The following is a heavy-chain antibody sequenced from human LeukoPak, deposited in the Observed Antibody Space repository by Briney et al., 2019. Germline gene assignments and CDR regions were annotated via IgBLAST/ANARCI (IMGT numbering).Heavy chain of an antibody. CDR3: ARHRETYYYDSSGHYYLDY. Sequence: GKSLKISCKGSGYSFISHWIGWVRQMPGKGLEWVGIIYPGDSDTRYSPSFQGQVTISADKSISTAYLQWSSLEASDTAMYFCARHRETYYYDSSGHYYLDYWGQGTLVTVSS. CDR2: IYPGDSDT. CDR1: GYSFISHW. D-gene: IGHD3-22*01. J-gene: IGHJ4*02. V-gene: IGHV5-51*01.